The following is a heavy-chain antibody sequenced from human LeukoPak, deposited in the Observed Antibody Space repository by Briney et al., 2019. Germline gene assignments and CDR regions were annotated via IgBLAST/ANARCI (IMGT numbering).Heavy chain of an antibody. J-gene: IGHJ3*02. Sequence: SETLSLTCTVSGGSISSGTYYWGWIRQPPGKGLEWIGSIYYSGSTYYNPSLKSRVTISVDTSKNQFSLKLSSVTAADTAVYYCARRLRDAFDIWGQGTMVTVSS. CDR2: IYYSGST. CDR3: ARRLRDAFDI. D-gene: IGHD3-10*01. V-gene: IGHV4-39*01. CDR1: GGSISSGTYY.